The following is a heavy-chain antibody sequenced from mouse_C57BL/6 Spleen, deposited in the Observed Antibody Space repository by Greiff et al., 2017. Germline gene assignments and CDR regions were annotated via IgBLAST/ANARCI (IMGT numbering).Heavy chain of an antibody. CDR2: ISRGSSTI. V-gene: IGHV5-17*01. D-gene: IGHD2-4*01. CDR3: ARGHYDYDWYFDV. Sequence: EVKLMESGGGLVKPGGSLKLSCAASGFTFSDYGMHWVRQAPETGLEWVAYISRGSSTIYYADTVKGRFTISRDNAKNALFLQMTSLMSEDTAMYYCARGHYDYDWYFDVWGTGTTVTVSS. CDR1: GFTFSDYG. J-gene: IGHJ1*03.